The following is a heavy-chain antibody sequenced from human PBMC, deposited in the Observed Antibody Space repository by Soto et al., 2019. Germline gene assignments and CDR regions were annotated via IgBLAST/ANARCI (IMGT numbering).Heavy chain of an antibody. J-gene: IGHJ5*02. CDR1: GGTFSTYA. CDR2: VAPMFGRP. V-gene: IGHV1-69*01. CDR3: ARDRGVLVPGAHPYTCFDP. D-gene: IGHD2-2*01. Sequence: QVRLVQSGDEVKKPGSSVKVSCKASGGTFSTYAITWVRQAPGQGLEWIGGVAPMFGRPSYAQKFHGRVTITADGSTSTSYMDLDSLKNEDTAVYYCARDRGVLVPGAHPYTCFDPWGQGTLVNVSS.